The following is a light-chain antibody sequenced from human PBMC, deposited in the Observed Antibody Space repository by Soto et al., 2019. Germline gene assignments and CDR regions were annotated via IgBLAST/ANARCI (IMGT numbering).Light chain of an antibody. CDR1: KSLLHSNGQNY. Sequence: DIVMAQSPLSLPVSPGEPASISCRCNKSLLHSNGQNYLDWYQQKPGQAPRLLIYDASNRATGIPARFSGSGSGTDFTLTISSLESEDFAIHDCQQRSNWPTFGQGTRLEI. CDR2: DAS. J-gene: IGKJ5*01. CDR3: QQRSNWPT. V-gene: IGKV3-11*01.